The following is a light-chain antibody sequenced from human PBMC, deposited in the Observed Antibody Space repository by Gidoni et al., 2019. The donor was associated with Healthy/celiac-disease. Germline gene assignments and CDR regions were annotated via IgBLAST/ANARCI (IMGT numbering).Light chain of an antibody. Sequence: EIVLTRSPGTLSLSPGERATLSCRASQSVSSSYLAWYQQKPGQAPRLLIYGASSRATGIPDRCSGSGSGTDFTLTISRLGPEDFAVYYCQQYGSSPPITFGGGTKVEIK. CDR1: QSVSSSY. J-gene: IGKJ4*01. CDR3: QQYGSSPPIT. V-gene: IGKV3-20*01. CDR2: GAS.